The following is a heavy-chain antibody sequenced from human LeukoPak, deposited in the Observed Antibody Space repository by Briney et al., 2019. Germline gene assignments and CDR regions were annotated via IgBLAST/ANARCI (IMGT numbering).Heavy chain of an antibody. D-gene: IGHD3-10*01. V-gene: IGHV1-18*04. CDR3: ARTRYAYGSGRPRDFLPFAY. CDR2: ISAYNGNT. Sequence: GESLKISCKGSGYSFTNYWIAWVRQAPGQGLEWMGWISAYNGNTNYAQKLQGRVTMTTDTSTSTAYMELRSLRSDDTAVYYCARTRYAYGSGRPRDFLPFAYWGQGTLVTVSS. J-gene: IGHJ4*02. CDR1: GYSFTNYW.